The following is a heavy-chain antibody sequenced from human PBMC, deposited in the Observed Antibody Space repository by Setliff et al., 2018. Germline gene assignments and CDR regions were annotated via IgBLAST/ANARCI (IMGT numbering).Heavy chain of an antibody. D-gene: IGHD6-19*01. CDR3: ARGPSGWSSATSRYYFYWTS. Sequence: SVKVSCKAFGGTFSNSAINWVRQAPGQGLEWMGGIIPIRGAADYAQKFQGKVIITADGSTSTAYMELTSLRSDDAAVYYCARGPSGWSSATSRYYFYWTSGAKGPRSPS. V-gene: IGHV1-69*13. CDR1: GGTFSNSA. CDR2: IIPIRGAA. J-gene: IGHJ6*03.